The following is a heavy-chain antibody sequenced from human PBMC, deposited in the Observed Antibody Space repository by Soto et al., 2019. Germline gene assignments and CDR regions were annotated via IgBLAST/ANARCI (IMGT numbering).Heavy chain of an antibody. J-gene: IGHJ4*02. V-gene: IGHV3-15*01. CDR2: IKSKTDGGTT. Sequence: XXSLRLSFAASRFTFSNAWMSWVRQAPGKGLEWVGRIKSKTDGGTTDYAAPVKGRFTISRDDSKNTLYLQMNSLKTEDTAVYYCTTAGPQGPFDYWGQGTLVTVSS. CDR1: RFTFSNAW. CDR3: TTAGPQGPFDY.